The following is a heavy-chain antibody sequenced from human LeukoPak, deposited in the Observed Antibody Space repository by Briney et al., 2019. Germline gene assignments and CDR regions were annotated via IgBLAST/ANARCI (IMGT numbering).Heavy chain of an antibody. CDR1: GFTFTSYA. CDR2: ISSSSETI. CDR3: SGGSRFVDY. V-gene: IGHV3-48*04. D-gene: IGHD3-16*01. Sequence: PGGSLRLSCAASGFTFTSYAMSWVRQAPGKGLEWVSHISSSSETINYADSVKGRFTISRDNAQNSLYLQMNSLRAEDTAVYYCSGGSRFVDYWGQGTLVTVSS. J-gene: IGHJ4*02.